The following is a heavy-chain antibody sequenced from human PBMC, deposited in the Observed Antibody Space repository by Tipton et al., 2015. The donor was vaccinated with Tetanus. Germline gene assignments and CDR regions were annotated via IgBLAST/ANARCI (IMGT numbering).Heavy chain of an antibody. D-gene: IGHD3-10*01. CDR1: GLSFSGYG. Sequence: SLRLSCATSGLSFSGYGLHWLRQAPGKGLEWVALVAYDGNNKYYADSVKGRFTISRDKSKDTLYLQMNSLRPEDTAVYYCARDGFYYGSGSYYRAFWGQGTLVTVSP. CDR3: ARDGFYYGSGSYYRAF. V-gene: IGHV3-30-3*01. CDR2: VAYDGNNK. J-gene: IGHJ4*02.